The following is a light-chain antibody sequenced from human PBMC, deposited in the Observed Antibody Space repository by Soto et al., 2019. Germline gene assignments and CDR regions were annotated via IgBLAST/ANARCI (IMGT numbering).Light chain of an antibody. Sequence: DIQMTQSPSTLSASVGDRVTITCRASQSISSWLAWYQQKPGKVPKLLIYKASSLESGVPSRFSGSGSGTDFTLTISRLEPEDFAVYYCQQYGSSPVTITFGQGTRLEI. CDR3: QQYGSSPVTIT. CDR2: KAS. V-gene: IGKV1-5*03. CDR1: QSISSW. J-gene: IGKJ5*01.